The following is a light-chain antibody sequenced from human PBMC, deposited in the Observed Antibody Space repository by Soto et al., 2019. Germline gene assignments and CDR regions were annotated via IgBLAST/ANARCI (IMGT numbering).Light chain of an antibody. V-gene: IGKV2-30*01. CDR1: QSVVDRDGIAY. Sequence: DVVMTQSPLSLPVTLGQSASISCRSSQSVVDRDGIAYLSWFQQRPGQSPRRLIDKASKRDSGVPDRFSGSGSGTDFTLTISRVEAEDVGVYYCMQGTHWPPTFGRGTKVEFK. CDR3: MQGTHWPPT. J-gene: IGKJ1*01. CDR2: KAS.